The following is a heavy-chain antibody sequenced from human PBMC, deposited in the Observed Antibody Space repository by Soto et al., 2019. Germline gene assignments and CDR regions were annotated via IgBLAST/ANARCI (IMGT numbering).Heavy chain of an antibody. V-gene: IGHV6-1*01. CDR2: TYYRSKWYN. CDR1: GDSVSSNSAA. CDR3: ARDHSSWAVGYYYYYGMDV. J-gene: IGHJ6*02. Sequence: SQTLSLTCAISGDSVSSNSAAWNWIRQSPSRGLEWLGRTYYRSKWYNDYAVSVKSRITINPDTSKNQFSLQLNSVTPEDTAVYYCARDHSSWAVGYYYYYGMDVWGQGTTVTVSS. D-gene: IGHD6-13*01.